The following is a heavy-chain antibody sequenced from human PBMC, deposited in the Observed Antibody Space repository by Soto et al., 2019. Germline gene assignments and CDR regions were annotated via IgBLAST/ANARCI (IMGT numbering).Heavy chain of an antibody. J-gene: IGHJ6*02. CDR2: INPSGGST. CDR3: ARDHTYPVVPAASYYYYYYGMDV. V-gene: IGHV1-46*01. Sequence: QVQLVQSGAEVKKPGASVKVSCKASGYTFTSYYMHWVRQAPGQGLEWMGIINPSGGSTSYAQKFQGRVTMTRDTSTSTVYMELSSLRSDDTAVYYCARDHTYPVVPAASYYYYYYGMDVWGQGTTVTVSS. D-gene: IGHD2-2*01. CDR1: GYTFTSYY.